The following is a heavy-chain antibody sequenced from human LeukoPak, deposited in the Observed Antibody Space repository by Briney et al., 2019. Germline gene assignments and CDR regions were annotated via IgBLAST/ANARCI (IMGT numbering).Heavy chain of an antibody. J-gene: IGHJ4*02. CDR3: AKRADNTHYAFDY. CDR2: ILYDGSNQ. D-gene: IGHD3-16*01. V-gene: IGHV3-30*18. CDR1: GFTFSNSG. Sequence: PGGSLRLSCAASGFTFSNSGMHWARQAPGKGLEWVSFILYDGSNQYYADSVKGRFTISRDNSKNTLYLQTNSLRVEDTAVYYCAKRADNTHYAFDYWGQGTLVTVSS.